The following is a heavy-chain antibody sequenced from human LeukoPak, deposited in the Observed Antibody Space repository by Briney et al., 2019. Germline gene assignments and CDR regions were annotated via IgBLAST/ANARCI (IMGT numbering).Heavy chain of an antibody. CDR1: GFTVSSTY. CDR3: ASGIRAFDY. Sequence: GGSLRLSCAASGFTVSSTYMNWVRQAPGKGLEWVSVIYSGGSTYYADSLKGRFTISRDNSKNTLYLQMNNLRAEDTAVYYCASGIRAFDYWGQGALVTVSS. CDR2: IYSGGST. V-gene: IGHV3-66*01. J-gene: IGHJ4*02. D-gene: IGHD1-26*01.